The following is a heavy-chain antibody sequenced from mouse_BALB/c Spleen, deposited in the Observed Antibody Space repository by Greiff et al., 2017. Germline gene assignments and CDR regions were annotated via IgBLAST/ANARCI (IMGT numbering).Heavy chain of an antibody. CDR1: GFTFSSYA. Sequence: EVMLVESGGGLVKPGGSLKLSCAASGFTFSSYAMSWVRQTPEKRLEWVASISSGGSTYYPDSVKGRFTISRDNARNILYLQMSSLRSEDTAMYYCARGPTTATSAMDYWGQGTSVTVSS. V-gene: IGHV5-6-5*01. J-gene: IGHJ4*01. CDR3: ARGPTTATSAMDY. CDR2: ISSGGST. D-gene: IGHD1-2*01.